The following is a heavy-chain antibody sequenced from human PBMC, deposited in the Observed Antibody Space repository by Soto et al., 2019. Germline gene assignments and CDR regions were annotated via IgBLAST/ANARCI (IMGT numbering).Heavy chain of an antibody. CDR2: INAGNGNT. J-gene: IGHJ5*02. CDR1: GYTFTSYA. CDR3: ASQGDPVNRWFDP. D-gene: IGHD3-16*01. Sequence: QVQLVQSGAEVKKPGASVKVSCKASGYTFTSYAMHWVRQAPGQRLEWMGWINAGNGNTKYSQKFQGRVTITRDTSASTAYMALSSLRSEDTAVYYCASQGDPVNRWFDPRAQGTLVTVSS. V-gene: IGHV1-3*01.